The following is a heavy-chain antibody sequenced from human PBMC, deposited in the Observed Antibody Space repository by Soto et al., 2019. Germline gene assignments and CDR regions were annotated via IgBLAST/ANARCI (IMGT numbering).Heavy chain of an antibody. CDR3: VRANVLSRPAMDV. V-gene: IGHV3-72*01. CDR1: GFTFSDHY. D-gene: IGHD3-16*01. Sequence: EVQLVESGGGLVQPGGSLRLSCAASGFTFSDHYMDWVRQAPGKGLEWVARTRNKANSYTTEYAASVKGRFTISRDGSRDSLYLQMSSLKTEDTAVYYCVRANVLSRPAMDVWGQGTTVTVSS. J-gene: IGHJ6*02. CDR2: TRNKANSYTT.